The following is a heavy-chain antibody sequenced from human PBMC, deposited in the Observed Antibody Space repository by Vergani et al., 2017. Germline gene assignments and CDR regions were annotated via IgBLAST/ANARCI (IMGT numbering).Heavy chain of an antibody. D-gene: IGHD2-2*01. Sequence: QMQLVQSGAEVKKTGSSVKVSCKASGYTFTYRYLHWVRQAPGQALEWMGWITPFNGNTNYAQKFQDRVTITSDRSMSTAYMELSSLRSEDTAMYYCALAESSTSCINSVCITPETGSWFDPWGQGTLVTVSS. CDR3: ALAESSTSCINSVCITPETGSWFDP. CDR2: ITPFNGNT. CDR1: GYTFTYRY. J-gene: IGHJ5*02. V-gene: IGHV1-45*02.